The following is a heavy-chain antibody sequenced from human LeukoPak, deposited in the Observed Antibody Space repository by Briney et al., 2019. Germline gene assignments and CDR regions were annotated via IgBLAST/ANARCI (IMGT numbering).Heavy chain of an antibody. J-gene: IGHJ6*03. D-gene: IGHD6-19*01. V-gene: IGHV4-59*01. CDR3: ARDSAVGDYYYMDV. CDR2: IYYSGST. CDR1: GGSISSYY. Sequence: SETLSLTCTVSGGSISSYYWSWIRQPPGKGLEWIGYIYYSGSTNYNPSLKSRVTISVDTSKNQFSLKLSSVTAADTAVYYCARDSAVGDYYYMDVWGKGTTVTVSS.